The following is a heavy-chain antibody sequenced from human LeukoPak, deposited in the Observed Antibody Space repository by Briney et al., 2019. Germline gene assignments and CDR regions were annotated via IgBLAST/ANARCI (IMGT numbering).Heavy chain of an antibody. V-gene: IGHV1-2*04. J-gene: IGHJ4*02. CDR2: INPNTGGT. Sequence: ASVKVSCKASGYTSSGYYMHWVRQAPGQGLEWMGWINPNTGGTNYAQKFQGWVTMTRDTSISTAYMELSRLRSDDTAVYYCASAEPRGSSWYPYWGQGTLVTVSS. CDR3: ASAEPRGSSWYPY. D-gene: IGHD6-13*01. CDR1: GYTSSGYY.